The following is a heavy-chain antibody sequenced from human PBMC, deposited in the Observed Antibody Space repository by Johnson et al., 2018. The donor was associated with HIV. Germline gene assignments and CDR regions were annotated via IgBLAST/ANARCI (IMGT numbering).Heavy chain of an antibody. CDR1: GFTFSSYA. D-gene: IGHD3-3*01. Sequence: VQLVESGGGVVQPGGSLRLSCAASGFTFSSYAMHWVRQAPGKGLEYVSGISSNGGSTYYANSVKGRFTFSRDNSKNTLYLQMGSLRAEDTAVYYCAKDHRITIFGVVIGDDAFDIWGQGTMVTVSS. V-gene: IGHV3-64*01. CDR2: ISSNGGST. J-gene: IGHJ3*02. CDR3: AKDHRITIFGVVIGDDAFDI.